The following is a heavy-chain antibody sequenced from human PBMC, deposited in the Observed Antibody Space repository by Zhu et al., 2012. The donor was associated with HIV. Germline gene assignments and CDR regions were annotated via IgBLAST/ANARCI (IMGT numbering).Heavy chain of an antibody. V-gene: IGHV4-61*01. D-gene: IGHD3-10*01. CDR2: IYYSGST. Sequence: QVQLQESGPGLVKPSETLSLTCTVSGGSVSSGSYYWSWIRQPPGKGLEWIGYIYYSGSTNYNPSLKSRVTISVDTSKNQFSLKLSSVTAADTAVYYCARGVVELVRGVTYPFDYVGPGNPGPPSPQ. CDR1: GGSVSSGSYY. J-gene: IGHJ4*02. CDR3: ARGVVELVRGVTYPFDY.